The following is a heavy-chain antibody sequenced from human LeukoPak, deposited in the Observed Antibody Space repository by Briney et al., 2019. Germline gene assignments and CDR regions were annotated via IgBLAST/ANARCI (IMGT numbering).Heavy chain of an antibody. V-gene: IGHV1-8*01. D-gene: IGHD3-9*01. J-gene: IGHJ6*02. CDR1: GYTFTSYD. CDR3: ARSPGIGWGILTGYYPSYYYGMDV. Sequence: GASVTVSCKASGYTFTSYDINWVRQATGQGLEWMGWMNPNSGNTGYAQKFQGRVTMTRNTSISTAYMELSSLRSEDTAVYYCARSPGIGWGILTGYYPSYYYGMDVWGQGTTVTVSS. CDR2: MNPNSGNT.